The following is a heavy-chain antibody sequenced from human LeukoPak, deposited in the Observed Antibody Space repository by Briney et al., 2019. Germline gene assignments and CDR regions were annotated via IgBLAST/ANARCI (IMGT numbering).Heavy chain of an antibody. D-gene: IGHD6-19*01. CDR1: GFTFSSYS. J-gene: IGHJ6*04. CDR2: IKQDGSEK. V-gene: IGHV3-7*01. CDR3: ARESGIAVAMDV. Sequence: PGGSLRLSCAASGFTFSSYSMNWVRQAPGKGLEWVANIKQDGSEKYYVDSVKGRFTISRDNAKNSLYLQMNSLRAEDTAVYYCARESGIAVAMDVWGKGTTVTISS.